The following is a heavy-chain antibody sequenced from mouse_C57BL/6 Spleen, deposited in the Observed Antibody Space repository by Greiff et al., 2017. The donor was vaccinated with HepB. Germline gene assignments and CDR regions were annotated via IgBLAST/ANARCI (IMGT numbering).Heavy chain of an antibody. CDR1: GYTFTDYT. CDR2: INPNTGGT. V-gene: IGHV1-22*01. CDR3: ARARGRAMDY. Sequence: VQLQQSGAELVRPGASVKMSCKASGYTFTDYTMHWVKQRPGQGLEWIGYINPNTGGTTYNQKFKGKATLTANKSSSTAYMELRSLTSEESAVYYCARARGRAMDYWGQGTSVTVSS. J-gene: IGHJ4*01.